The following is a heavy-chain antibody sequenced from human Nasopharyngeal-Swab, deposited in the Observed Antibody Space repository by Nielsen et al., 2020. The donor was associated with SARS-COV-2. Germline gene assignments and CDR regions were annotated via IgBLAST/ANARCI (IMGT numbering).Heavy chain of an antibody. J-gene: IGHJ4*02. D-gene: IGHD6-13*01. V-gene: IGHV3-21*01. CDR1: GFTFSSYS. CDR3: ASEGPAYSSSWYTGRSFDY. Sequence: GGPLRLPCAASGFTFSSYSMNWVRQAPGKGLEWVSSISSSSSYIYYADSVKGRFTISRDNAKNSLYLQMNSLRAEDTAVYYCASEGPAYSSSWYTGRSFDYWGQGTLVTVSS. CDR2: ISSSSSYI.